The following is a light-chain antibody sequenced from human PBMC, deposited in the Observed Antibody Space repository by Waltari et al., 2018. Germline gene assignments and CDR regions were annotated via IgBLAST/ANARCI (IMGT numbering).Light chain of an antibody. CDR2: AVL. Sequence: QSALTQPASVSGSLGQSITISCTGTSSAIGFYNYVPWYQQHPGKSPKLIIYAVLKGPSGVSSRFSCSKSGNTASLTISGLQAEDEADYYCNSYTGYYTWVFGGGTKLTVL. CDR1: SSAIGFYNY. CDR3: NSYTGYYTWV. V-gene: IGLV2-14*01. J-gene: IGLJ3*02.